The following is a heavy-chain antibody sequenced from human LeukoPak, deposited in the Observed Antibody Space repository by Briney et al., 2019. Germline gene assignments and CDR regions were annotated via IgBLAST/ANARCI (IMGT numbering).Heavy chain of an antibody. J-gene: IGHJ6*04. Sequence: GGTLRLSCAASGFTFSSYSMNWVRQAPGKGLEEVLYISRRCSYIYYADSLKGRFTISRDNAKNSLYLQMNSLRAEDTAVYYCARLLAAPNYYYGMDVWGKGTTVTVSS. CDR2: ISRRCSYI. D-gene: IGHD2-15*01. CDR1: GFTFSSYS. V-gene: IGHV3-21*01. CDR3: ARLLAAPNYYYGMDV.